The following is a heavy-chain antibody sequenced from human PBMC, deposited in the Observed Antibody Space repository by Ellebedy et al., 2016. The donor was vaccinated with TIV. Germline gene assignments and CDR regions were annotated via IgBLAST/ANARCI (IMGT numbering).Heavy chain of an antibody. D-gene: IGHD6-19*01. V-gene: IGHV3-23*01. Sequence: GESLKISCAASGLTFSSHAMSWVRQAPGKGLEWVSSITESGGNTYYADSVKGRFTISRDNSKNTQYLQMNSLRTEDTAVYYCAKEPIEYSSGWYFDSWGQGTLVTVSS. J-gene: IGHJ4*02. CDR2: ITESGGNT. CDR1: GLTFSSHA. CDR3: AKEPIEYSSGWYFDS.